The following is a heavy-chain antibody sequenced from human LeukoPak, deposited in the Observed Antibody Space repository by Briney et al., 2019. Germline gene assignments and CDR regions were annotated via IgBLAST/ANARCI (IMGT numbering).Heavy chain of an antibody. CDR2: ISSSSSYI. D-gene: IGHD4-23*01. J-gene: IGHJ4*02. CDR3: ARDDGYGGNSGSDY. CDR1: GFTFSSYS. Sequence: PGGSLRLSCAASGFTFSSYSMNWVRQAPGKGLEWVSSISSSSSYIYYADSVKGRFTISRDNAKNSLYLQMNSLRAEDTAVYYCARDDGYGGNSGSDYWGQGTLVTVSS. V-gene: IGHV3-21*01.